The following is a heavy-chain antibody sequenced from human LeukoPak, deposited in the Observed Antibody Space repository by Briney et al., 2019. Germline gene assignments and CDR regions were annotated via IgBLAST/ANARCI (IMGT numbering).Heavy chain of an antibody. CDR1: GFTFSSYS. J-gene: IGHJ6*02. CDR2: ISSSSSYI. D-gene: IGHD2-15*01. CDR3: ARERYSEKNYYYYGMDV. Sequence: HGGSLRLSCAASGFTFSSYSMNWVPQAPGKGLEWVSFISSSSSYIYYADSVKGRFTISRDNAKNSLYLQMNSLRAEDTAVYYCARERYSEKNYYYYGMDVWGQGTTVTVSS. V-gene: IGHV3-21*01.